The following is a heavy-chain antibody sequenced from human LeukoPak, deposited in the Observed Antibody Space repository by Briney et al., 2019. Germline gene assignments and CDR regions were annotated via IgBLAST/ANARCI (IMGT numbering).Heavy chain of an antibody. D-gene: IGHD1-26*01. V-gene: IGHV4-61*01. J-gene: IGHJ4*02. Sequence: PSETLSLTCTVSGGSVSSGSYYWSWIRQPPGKGLEWIGYIYYSGSTNYNPSLKSRVTISVDTSKNQFSLKLSSVTAADTAVYYCARVLSWVPDYWGQGTLVAVSS. CDR2: IYYSGST. CDR3: ARVLSWVPDY. CDR1: GGSVSSGSYY.